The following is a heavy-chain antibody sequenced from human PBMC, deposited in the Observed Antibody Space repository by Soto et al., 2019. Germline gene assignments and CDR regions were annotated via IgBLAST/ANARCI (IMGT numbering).Heavy chain of an antibody. V-gene: IGHV3-23*01. J-gene: IGHJ5*02. CDR3: EKGGYIYGLDP. D-gene: IGHD5-18*01. Sequence: GGSLRLSCAASGFPFNTYAMSWVRQAPGKGPEWVSAISESGDNAFYADSVQGRFTISRDNSYNILYLQMNSLRAEDTALYFSEKGGYIYGLDPWGQGTLVTVSS. CDR2: ISESGDNA. CDR1: GFPFNTYA.